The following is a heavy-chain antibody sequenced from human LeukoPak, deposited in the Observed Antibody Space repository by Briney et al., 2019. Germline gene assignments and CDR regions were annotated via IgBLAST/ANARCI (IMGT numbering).Heavy chain of an antibody. CDR3: ARALDSSSSRYQAFEE. Sequence: GGSLRLSCAASGFTFSSYWMSWVRQAPGKGLEWVANIKQDGSEKYYVDSVKGRFTISRDNAKNSLYLQMNSLRAEDTAVYYCARALDSSSSRYQAFEEWGQGTLVTVSS. D-gene: IGHD2-2*01. J-gene: IGHJ4*02. V-gene: IGHV3-7*01. CDR1: GFTFSSYW. CDR2: IKQDGSEK.